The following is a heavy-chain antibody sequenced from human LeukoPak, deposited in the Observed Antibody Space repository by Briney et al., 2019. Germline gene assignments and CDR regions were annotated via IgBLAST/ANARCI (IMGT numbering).Heavy chain of an antibody. CDR3: ARAPIGSVDY. CDR1: GDSITNSY. J-gene: IGHJ4*02. CDR2: IYCTGYT. Sequence: SETLSLTCTVFGDSITNSYWTWIRLPPGKGLEWIAYIYCTGYTNYNPSLKSRVSISVDTSKNQLSLKLISVTAADTAVYYCARAPIGSVDYWGPGAQVTVSS. V-gene: IGHV4-59*01. D-gene: IGHD1-1*01.